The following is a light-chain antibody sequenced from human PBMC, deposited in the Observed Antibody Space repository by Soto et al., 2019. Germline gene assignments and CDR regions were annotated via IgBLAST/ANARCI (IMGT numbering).Light chain of an antibody. CDR1: TSDVGSYYR. J-gene: IGLJ2*01. CDR2: EVS. Sequence: QSALTQPPSVSGSPGQSVTISCTGATSDVGSYYRVSWFQLPPGTAPKLMIFEVSNRPSGVPDRFSGSKSGNTASLTISGLQAEDEADYYCSSYTTPSVVFGGGTKLTVL. V-gene: IGLV2-18*02. CDR3: SSYTTPSVV.